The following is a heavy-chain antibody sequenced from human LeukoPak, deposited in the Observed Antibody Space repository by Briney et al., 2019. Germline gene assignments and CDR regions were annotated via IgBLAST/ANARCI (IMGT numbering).Heavy chain of an antibody. Sequence: ASVKVSCKASGYTFTRYYMHWVRQAPGQGLEWMGIINPSGGSARYAQKFQGRVTMTRDTSTSTVYMEVSSLRSEDTAVYYCARADRGYNYDSSWGQGTLVTVSS. CDR2: INPSGGSA. J-gene: IGHJ5*02. CDR3: ARADRGYNYDSS. V-gene: IGHV1-46*01. CDR1: GYTFTRYY. D-gene: IGHD5-18*01.